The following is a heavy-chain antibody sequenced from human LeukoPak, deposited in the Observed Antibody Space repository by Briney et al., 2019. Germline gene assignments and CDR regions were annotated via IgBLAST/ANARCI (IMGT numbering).Heavy chain of an antibody. CDR1: GFTFSSYG. V-gene: IGHV3-30*02. J-gene: IGHJ3*02. CDR2: IRYDGSNK. D-gene: IGHD1-26*01. Sequence: GGSLRLSCAASGFTFSSYGMHWVRQAPGKGLEWVAFIRYDGSNKYYADSVKGRFTISGDNSKNTLYLQMNSLRAEDTAVYYCAKDIWALHSGSYLDIWGQGTMVTVSS. CDR3: AKDIWALHSGSYLDI.